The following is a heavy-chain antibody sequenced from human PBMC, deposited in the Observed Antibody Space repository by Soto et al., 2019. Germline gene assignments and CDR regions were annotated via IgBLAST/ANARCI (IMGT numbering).Heavy chain of an antibody. CDR2: ISSSSSTI. J-gene: IGHJ4*02. CDR3: AKDGGYSYGPYDY. V-gene: IGHV3-48*01. D-gene: IGHD5-18*01. CDR1: GFTFSTYA. Sequence: GGSLRLSCSASGFTFSTYAMHWVRQAPGKGLEYVSYISSSSSTIYYADSVEGRFIISRDNAKNSLDLQMNSLRAEDTAVYYCAKDGGYSYGPYDYWGQGTLVTVS.